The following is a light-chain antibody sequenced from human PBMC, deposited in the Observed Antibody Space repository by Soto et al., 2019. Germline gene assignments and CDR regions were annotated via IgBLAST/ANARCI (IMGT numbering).Light chain of an antibody. CDR2: EVS. CDR3: CSYAGSSTLV. Sequence: QSALTQPASVSGSPGQSITISCTGTSSDVGSYNLVSWYQHHPGKAPKLMICEVSKRPSGVSNRFSGSKSGNTASLTISGLQAEDEADYYCCSYAGSSTLVFGTGTKVTVL. CDR1: SSDVGSYNL. V-gene: IGLV2-23*02. J-gene: IGLJ1*01.